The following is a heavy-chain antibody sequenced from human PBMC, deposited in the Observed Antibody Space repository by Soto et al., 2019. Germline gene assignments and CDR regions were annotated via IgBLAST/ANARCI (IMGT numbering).Heavy chain of an antibody. CDR3: ARFRRNDFGF. CDR2: IDPRDSYT. J-gene: IGHJ4*02. Sequence: MRQMPGKGLEWMGRIDPRDSYTNYSPSFQGHVTISLDSSKNQFSLILSSVTAADTAVFFWARFRRNDFGFWGEGTLVSGSS. V-gene: IGHV5-10-1*01. D-gene: IGHD3-10*01.